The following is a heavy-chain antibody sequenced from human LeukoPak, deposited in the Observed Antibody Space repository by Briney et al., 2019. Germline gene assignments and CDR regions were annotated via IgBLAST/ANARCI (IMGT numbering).Heavy chain of an antibody. CDR2: ISSSGSTI. Sequence: GGSLRLSCAASGFTFSSYEMNWVRQAPGKGLEWVSYISSSGSTIYYADSVKGRFTISRDNAKNSLYLQMNSLRAEDTAVYYCASQYYYDSSGYYYGYWGQGTLVTVSS. CDR1: GFTFSSYE. J-gene: IGHJ4*02. CDR3: ASQYYYDSSGYYYGY. D-gene: IGHD3-22*01. V-gene: IGHV3-48*03.